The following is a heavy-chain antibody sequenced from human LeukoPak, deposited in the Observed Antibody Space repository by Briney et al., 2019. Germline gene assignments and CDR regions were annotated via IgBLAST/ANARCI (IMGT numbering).Heavy chain of an antibody. CDR3: ARLPEEVGGVVPARGAFDI. CDR1: GFTFSSYS. D-gene: IGHD2-2*01. Sequence: GGSLRLSCAASGFTFSSYSMNWVRQAPGKGLEWVSSISSRSSYIYYADSVKGRFTISRDNAKNSLYLQMNSLRAEDTAVYYCARLPEEVGGVVPARGAFDIWGQGTMVTVSS. J-gene: IGHJ3*02. CDR2: ISSRSSYI. V-gene: IGHV3-21*01.